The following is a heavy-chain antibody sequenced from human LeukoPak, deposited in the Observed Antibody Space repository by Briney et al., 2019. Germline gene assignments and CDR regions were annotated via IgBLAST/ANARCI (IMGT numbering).Heavy chain of an antibody. Sequence: ASVKVSCKASGYTFTSYYMHWVRQAPGQGLEWMGIINPSGGSTSYAQKFQGRVTITADESTSTAYMELSSLRSEDTAVYYCARAFEQYYDSSGYSSYYFDYWGQGTLVTVSS. CDR1: GYTFTSYY. D-gene: IGHD3-22*01. CDR2: INPSGGST. J-gene: IGHJ4*02. CDR3: ARAFEQYYDSSGYSSYYFDY. V-gene: IGHV1-46*01.